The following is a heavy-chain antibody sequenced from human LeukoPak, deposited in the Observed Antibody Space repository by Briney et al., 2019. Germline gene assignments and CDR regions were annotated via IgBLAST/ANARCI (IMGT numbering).Heavy chain of an antibody. D-gene: IGHD4-23*01. CDR1: GFTFSTYA. V-gene: IGHV3-64D*06. CDR3: VKTHGVTPNSSRDAFDI. J-gene: IGHJ3*02. CDR2: ISSNGGST. Sequence: PGGSLRLSCTASGFTFSTYAMHWVRQAPGKGLEYVSAISSNGGSTCYADSVKGRFTISRDNSKNTLYLQMSSLRAEDTAVYYCVKTHGVTPNSSRDAFDIWGQGTMVTVSS.